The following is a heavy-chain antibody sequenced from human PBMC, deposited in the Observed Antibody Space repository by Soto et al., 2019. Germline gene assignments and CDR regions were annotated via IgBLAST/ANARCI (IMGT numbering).Heavy chain of an antibody. D-gene: IGHD3-9*01. J-gene: IGHJ4*02. CDR2: INGGNGNT. CDR3: ARAHPRGRYFDWLIFPLGY. V-gene: IGHV1-3*01. CDR1: GNTFPNYA. Sequence: GASVKVSCKTSGNTFPNYALHWVRQAPGQRPEWMGWINGGNGNTKYSEHFQGRVTFTGDTSAGTAYMELSSLTSEDTALYYCARAHPRGRYFDWLIFPLGYWGRGALVTVSS.